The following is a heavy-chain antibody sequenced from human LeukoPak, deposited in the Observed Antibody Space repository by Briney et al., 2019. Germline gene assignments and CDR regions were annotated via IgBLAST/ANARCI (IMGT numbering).Heavy chain of an antibody. Sequence: GGSLRLSCAASGFTFSSYSMNWVRQAPGKGLEWVSSISSSSSYIYYTDSVKGRFTISRDNAKNSLYLQMDSLRAEDTAVYYCARGWASEAFDYWGQGTLVTVSS. J-gene: IGHJ4*02. V-gene: IGHV3-21*01. CDR1: GFTFSSYS. CDR3: ARGWASEAFDY. D-gene: IGHD3-16*01. CDR2: ISSSSSYI.